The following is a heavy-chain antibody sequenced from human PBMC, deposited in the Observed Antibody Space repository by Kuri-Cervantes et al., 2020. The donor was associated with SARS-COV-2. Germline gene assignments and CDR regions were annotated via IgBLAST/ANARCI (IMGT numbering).Heavy chain of an antibody. D-gene: IGHD1-26*01. J-gene: IGHJ6*03. Sequence: ASVKVSCKASGYTFTGYYMRWVRQAPGQGLEWMGWINPNSGGTNYAQKFQGRVTMTRNTSISNAYMELSRLRSDDTAVYYCARVAVGATHPNHYMDVWGKGTTVTVSS. CDR3: ARVAVGATHPNHYMDV. V-gene: IGHV1-2*02. CDR2: INPNSGGT. CDR1: GYTFTGYY.